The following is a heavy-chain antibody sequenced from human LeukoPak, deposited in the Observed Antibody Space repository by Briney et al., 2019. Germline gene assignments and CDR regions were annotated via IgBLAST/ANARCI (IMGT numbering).Heavy chain of an antibody. CDR2: MNPNSGNT. Sequence: ASVKVSCKASGYTFTSYDINWVRQATGQGLEWMGWMNPNSGNTGYAQKFQGRVTITRNTSISTAYMELSSLRSEDTAVYYCATSAIAAAADAFDIWGQGTMVTVSS. V-gene: IGHV1-8*03. J-gene: IGHJ3*02. CDR3: ATSAIAAAADAFDI. CDR1: GYTFTSYD. D-gene: IGHD6-13*01.